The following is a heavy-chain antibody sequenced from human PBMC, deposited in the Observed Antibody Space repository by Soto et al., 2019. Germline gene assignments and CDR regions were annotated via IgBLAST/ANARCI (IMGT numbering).Heavy chain of an antibody. CDR1: GYTFTSYA. D-gene: IGHD2-15*01. Sequence: QVQLVQSGSEVEKPGASVRVSCKASGYTFTSYAMHWVRQAPGQRLEWMGWINAGNGNTKYSQKFQGRVTITRDTSASTAYMELSSLRSEDTAVYYCVRGPGGPDAPGDYWGQGTLVTVSS. V-gene: IGHV1-3*01. CDR2: INAGNGNT. CDR3: VRGPGGPDAPGDY. J-gene: IGHJ4*02.